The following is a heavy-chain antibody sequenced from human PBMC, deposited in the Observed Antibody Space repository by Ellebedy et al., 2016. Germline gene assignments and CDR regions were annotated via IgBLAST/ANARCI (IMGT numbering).Heavy chain of an antibody. CDR2: INGAGDTT. CDR1: GLNFNTFF. CDR3: RQGHYSAY. Sequence: GGSLRLSXTASGLNFNTFFMSWVRQTPGKGLEWVSTINGAGDTTYFADSVKGRFTISRDNSGNTLYLQMTSLTAEDTAIYYCRQGHYSAYWGRGTLVTVSS. V-gene: IGHV3-23*01. D-gene: IGHD2-21*01. J-gene: IGHJ4*02.